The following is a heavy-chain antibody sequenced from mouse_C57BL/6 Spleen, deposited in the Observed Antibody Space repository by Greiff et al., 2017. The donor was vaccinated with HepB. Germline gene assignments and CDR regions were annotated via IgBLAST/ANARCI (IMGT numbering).Heavy chain of an antibody. CDR2: INPNNGGT. J-gene: IGHJ4*01. CDR3: ARGARYYYAMDY. Sequence: VQLQQSGPELVKPGASVKISCKASGYTFTDYYMNWVKQSHGKSLEWIGDINPNNGGTSYNQKFKGKATLTVDKSSSTAYMELRSLTSEDSAVYYCARGARYYYAMDYWGQGTSVTVSS. V-gene: IGHV1-26*01. CDR1: GYTFTDYY.